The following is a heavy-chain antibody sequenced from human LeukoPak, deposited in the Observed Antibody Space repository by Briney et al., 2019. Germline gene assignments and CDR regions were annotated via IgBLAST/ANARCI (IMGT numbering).Heavy chain of an antibody. D-gene: IGHD3-10*01. V-gene: IGHV1-2*02. Sequence: ASVKVSCKASGYTFTDYYMHWVRQAPGQGLEWMGWINPHSGGTDHAQKFQGRVTMTRNTSIGTAYMELSSLRSEDTAVYYCARGILGITMVRGVNVYYYYMDVWGKGTTVTISS. CDR1: GYTFTDYY. CDR2: INPHSGGT. J-gene: IGHJ6*03. CDR3: ARGILGITMVRGVNVYYYYMDV.